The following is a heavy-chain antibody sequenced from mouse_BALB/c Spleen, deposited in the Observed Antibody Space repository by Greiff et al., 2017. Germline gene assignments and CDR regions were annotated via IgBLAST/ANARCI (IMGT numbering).Heavy chain of an antibody. CDR1: GFNIKDTY. Sequence: EVKLMESGAELVKPGASVKLSCTASGFNIKDTYMHWVKQRPEQGLEWIGRIDPANGNTKYDPKFQGKATITADTSSNTAYLQLSSLTSEDTAVYYCARRDYGYWYFDVWGAGTTVTVSS. CDR2: IDPANGNT. V-gene: IGHV14-3*02. CDR3: ARRDYGYWYFDV. J-gene: IGHJ1*01. D-gene: IGHD2-4*01.